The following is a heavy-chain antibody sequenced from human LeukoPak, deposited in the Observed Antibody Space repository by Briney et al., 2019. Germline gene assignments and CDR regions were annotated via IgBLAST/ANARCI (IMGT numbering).Heavy chain of an antibody. J-gene: IGHJ3*02. D-gene: IGHD6-19*01. CDR1: GFTFSSYA. Sequence: GGSLRLSCAASGFTFSSYAMSWVRQAPGKGLEWVSAISGSGGSTYYADSVKGRFTISRDNSKNTLYLQMNSLRAEDTAFYYCAKAVAAPGAFDIWGRGTVVTVSS. V-gene: IGHV3-23*01. CDR3: AKAVAAPGAFDI. CDR2: ISGSGGST.